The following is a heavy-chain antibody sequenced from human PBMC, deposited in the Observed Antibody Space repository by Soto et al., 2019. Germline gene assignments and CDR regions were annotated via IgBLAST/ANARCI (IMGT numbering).Heavy chain of an antibody. D-gene: IGHD5-18*01. CDR1: GFTFSDYY. CDR3: ARFGSNVDTLIDY. J-gene: IGHJ4*02. Sequence: GGSLRLSCAASGFTFSDYYMSWIRQAPGKGLEWVSYISSSSSYTNYADSVKGRFTISRDNAKNSLYLQMNSLRAEDTAVYYCARFGSNVDTLIDYWGQGTLVTVSS. CDR2: ISSSSSYT. V-gene: IGHV3-11*06.